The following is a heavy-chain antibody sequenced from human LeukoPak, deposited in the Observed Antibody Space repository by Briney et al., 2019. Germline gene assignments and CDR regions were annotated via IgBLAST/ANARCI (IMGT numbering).Heavy chain of an antibody. J-gene: IGHJ4*02. CDR3: TRGGSGTYGEFDY. CDR2: ISSSGSTI. Sequence: GGSLRLSCAASGSTFSSYEMNWVRQAPGKGLEWVSYISSSGSTIYYADSVKGRFTISRDNAKNSLYLQMNSLRAEDTAVFYCTRGGSGTYGEFDYWGQGTLVTVSS. CDR1: GSTFSSYE. V-gene: IGHV3-48*03. D-gene: IGHD1-26*01.